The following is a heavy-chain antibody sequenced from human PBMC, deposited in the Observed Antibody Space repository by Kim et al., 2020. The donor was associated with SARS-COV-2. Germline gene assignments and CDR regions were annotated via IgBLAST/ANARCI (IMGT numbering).Heavy chain of an antibody. CDR2: ISWDGGST. D-gene: IGHD3-3*01. CDR3: LATVVFGVVRRTLNFDY. Sequence: GGSLRLSCAASGFTFDDYTMHWVRQAPGKGLEWVSLISWDGGSTYYADSVKGRFTISRDNSKNSLYLQMNSLRTEDTALYYCLATVVFGVVRRTLNFDYWGQGTLGTVSS. J-gene: IGHJ4*02. CDR1: GFTFDDYT. V-gene: IGHV3-43*01.